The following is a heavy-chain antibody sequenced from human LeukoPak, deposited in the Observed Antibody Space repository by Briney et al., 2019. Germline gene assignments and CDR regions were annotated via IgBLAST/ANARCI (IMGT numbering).Heavy chain of an antibody. CDR3: ARGRSSVPAAH. D-gene: IGHD2-2*01. CDR1: GGSFSGYY. J-gene: IGHJ4*02. V-gene: IGHV4-34*01. Sequence: PSVTLSLTCAVYGGSFSGYYWNWIRQPPGKGLEWIGEINHSGSTNYNPSLKSRVTISVDTSKSQFSLRLSSVTAADTAVYYCARGRSSVPAAHWGQGTLVTVSS. CDR2: INHSGST.